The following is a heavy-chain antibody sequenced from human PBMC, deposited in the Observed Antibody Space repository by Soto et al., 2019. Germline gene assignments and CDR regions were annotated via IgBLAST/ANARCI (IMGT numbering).Heavy chain of an antibody. D-gene: IGHD3-3*01. CDR3: ARVGSAGYFWSGYYRDYYYYGMDV. CDR2: ISHDGSSE. J-gene: IGHJ6*02. CDR1: GLTFRSYA. Sequence: PGGSLRLSCEASGLTFRSYAMHWVRQAPGKGPEWVAVISHDGSSEYYADSVKGRFTISRDNAKNSLYLQMNSLRAEDTAVYYCARVGSAGYFWSGYYRDYYYYGMDVWGQGTTVTVSS. V-gene: IGHV3-30-3*01.